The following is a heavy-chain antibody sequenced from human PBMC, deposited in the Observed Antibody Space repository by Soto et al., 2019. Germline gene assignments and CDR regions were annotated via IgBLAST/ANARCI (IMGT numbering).Heavy chain of an antibody. D-gene: IGHD3-3*01. CDR3: AADGGPVLRFLEWLPEWAY. J-gene: IGHJ4*02. CDR1: GFTFTSSA. CDR2: IVVGSGNT. Sequence: GASVKVSCKASGFTFTSSAVQWVRQARGQRLEWIGWIVVGSGNTNYAQKFQERVTITRDMSTSTAYMELSSLRSEDTAVYYCAADGGPVLRFLEWLPEWAYWGQGTLVTVSS. V-gene: IGHV1-58*01.